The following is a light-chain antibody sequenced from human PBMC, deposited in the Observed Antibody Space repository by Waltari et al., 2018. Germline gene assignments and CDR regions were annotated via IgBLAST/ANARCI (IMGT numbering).Light chain of an antibody. V-gene: IGKV2D-29*01. CDR2: AVS. CDR1: QSLLHSDGKTH. J-gene: IGKJ4*01. CDR3: MQSIQFPLT. Sequence: DVVMTQTPLALSVTPGQPASISCKSSQSLLHSDGKTHLYWYLQKPGQPPQPLIYAVSSRCSGVPDRFSGSGSGKDFTLKISRVEAEDVGLYYCMQSIQFPLTFGGGTKVEIK.